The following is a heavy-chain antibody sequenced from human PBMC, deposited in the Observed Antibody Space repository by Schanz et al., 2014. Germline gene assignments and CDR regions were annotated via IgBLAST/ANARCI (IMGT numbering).Heavy chain of an antibody. V-gene: IGHV3-33*06. Sequence: VQLVESGGGVVQPGGSLRLSCAASGFIFSSYGMDWVRQAPGKGLEWVAVIWSDGSGKYYADSVKGRFTISRDSPKNTLYLQMNSLRAEDTAVYYCAKQIHYDILTVTRNWGQGTLVTVSS. CDR2: IWSDGSGK. J-gene: IGHJ4*02. CDR1: GFIFSSYG. CDR3: AKQIHYDILTVTRN. D-gene: IGHD3-9*01.